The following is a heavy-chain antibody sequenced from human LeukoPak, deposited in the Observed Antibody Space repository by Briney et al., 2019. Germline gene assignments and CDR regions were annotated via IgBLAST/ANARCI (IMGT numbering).Heavy chain of an antibody. CDR3: VREREALDAFDI. Sequence: PSETLSLTCAVYGGTFSGYYWSWIRQPPGKGLEWIGEINHSGSTNYNPSLKSRVTISVDTSKNQFSLKLSSVTAADTAVYYCVREREALDAFDIWGQGTMVTVSS. J-gene: IGHJ3*02. V-gene: IGHV4-34*01. CDR1: GGTFSGYY. CDR2: INHSGST.